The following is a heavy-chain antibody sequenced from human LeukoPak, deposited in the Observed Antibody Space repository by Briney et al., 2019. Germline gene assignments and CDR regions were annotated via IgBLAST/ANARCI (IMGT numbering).Heavy chain of an antibody. Sequence: GGSLRLSCAASGFTVSSNYMSWVRQAPGKGLEWVSSISSSSSYIYYADSVKGRFTISRDNAKNSLYLQMNSLRAEDTAVYYCARDHLGSVATTQFDYWGQGTLVTVSS. J-gene: IGHJ4*02. CDR1: GFTVSSNY. D-gene: IGHD5-12*01. CDR3: ARDHLGSVATTQFDY. CDR2: ISSSSSYI. V-gene: IGHV3-21*01.